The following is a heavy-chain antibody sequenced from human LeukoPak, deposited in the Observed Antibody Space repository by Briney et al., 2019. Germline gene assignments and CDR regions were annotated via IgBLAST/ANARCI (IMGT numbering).Heavy chain of an antibody. Sequence: GGSLRLSCSASGFTFSSYAMHWVRQAPGKGLEYVSAISSNGGSTYYADSVKGRFTISRDNSKNTLYLQMSSLRAEDTAVYYCVKVQIAEEDDYWGQGTLVTVSS. CDR1: GFTFSSYA. V-gene: IGHV3-64D*06. CDR3: VKVQIAEEDDY. CDR2: ISSNGGST. D-gene: IGHD6-13*01. J-gene: IGHJ4*02.